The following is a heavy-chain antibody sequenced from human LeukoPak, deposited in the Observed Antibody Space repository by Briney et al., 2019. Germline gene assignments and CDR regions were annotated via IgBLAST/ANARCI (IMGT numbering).Heavy chain of an antibody. CDR2: ISSSSSYI. CDR1: GFTFSSYS. Sequence: GGSLRLSCAASGFTFSSYSMNWVRQAPGKGLEWVSSISSSSSYIYYADSVKGRFTISRDNAKDSLSLQMNSLRAEDTAVYYCARERDDYPYYWGQGTLVTVSS. V-gene: IGHV3-21*01. J-gene: IGHJ4*02. D-gene: IGHD4-11*01. CDR3: ARERDDYPYY.